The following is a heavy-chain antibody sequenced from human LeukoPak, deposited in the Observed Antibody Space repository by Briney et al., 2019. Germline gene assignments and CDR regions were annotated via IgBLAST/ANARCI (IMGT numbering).Heavy chain of an antibody. CDR1: GFTFSNYG. J-gene: IGHJ4*02. Sequence: GGSLRLSCAASGFTFSNYGMHWVRQAPGKGLEWVAFIRYDGSNKYYADSVKGRFTISRDNSKNTLYLLMNSLRADDAAVYYCASKNAVVASFDYWGQGTLVTVSS. CDR2: IRYDGSNK. CDR3: ASKNAVVASFDY. D-gene: IGHD2-2*01. V-gene: IGHV3-30*02.